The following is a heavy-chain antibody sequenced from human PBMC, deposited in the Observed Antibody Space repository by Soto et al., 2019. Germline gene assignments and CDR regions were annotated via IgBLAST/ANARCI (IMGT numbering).Heavy chain of an antibody. CDR3: AREVRVTTLRRYFQH. V-gene: IGHV4-59*01. Sequence: SETLSLTCTVSGGSISSYYWSWIRQPPGKGLEWIGYIYYSGSTNYNPSLKSRVTISVDTSKNQFSLKLSSVTAADTAVYYCAREVRVTTLRRYFQHWGQGTLVTVSS. J-gene: IGHJ1*01. CDR1: GGSISSYY. CDR2: IYYSGST. D-gene: IGHD4-17*01.